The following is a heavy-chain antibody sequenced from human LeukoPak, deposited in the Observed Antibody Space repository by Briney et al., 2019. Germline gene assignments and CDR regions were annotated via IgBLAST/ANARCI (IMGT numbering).Heavy chain of an antibody. CDR3: ARAIHSSGLDY. CDR1: GDSISTNSAS. Sequence: SQTLSLTCGISGDSISTNSASWSWIRQSPSRGLEWLGRTYYRYRWYNDYAVSVKSRITINPDTSKNQFSLQLNFVTPEDTAVYYCARAIHSSGLDYWGQGALVTVSS. V-gene: IGHV6-1*01. D-gene: IGHD6-19*01. J-gene: IGHJ4*02. CDR2: TYYRYRWYN.